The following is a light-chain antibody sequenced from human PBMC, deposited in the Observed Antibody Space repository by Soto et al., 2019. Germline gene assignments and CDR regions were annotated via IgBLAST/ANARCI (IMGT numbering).Light chain of an antibody. CDR3: QQSYRTPLT. J-gene: IGKJ4*01. CDR1: PSISNY. V-gene: IGKV1-39*01. CDR2: AAS. Sequence: EIPMTQSPSSLSASVGDRVTITCRASPSISNYLNWYQHKPGKAPELLIYAASNLQTGAPSRFSGSGSGTDFPLTISSLQPEEFATYFCQQSYRTPLTFGGGTKVEIK.